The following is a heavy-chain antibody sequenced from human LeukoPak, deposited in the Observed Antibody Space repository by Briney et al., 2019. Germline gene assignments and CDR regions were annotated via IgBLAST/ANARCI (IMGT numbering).Heavy chain of an antibody. CDR3: AKDFVAVAGSDYMDV. Sequence: GGSLRLSCAASGFTFSSYWMSWVRQAPGKGLEWVANIKQDGSEKYYVDSVKGRFTISRDNAKNTLYLQMNILRAEDTAVYYCAKDFVAVAGSDYMDVWGKGTTVTVSS. D-gene: IGHD6-19*01. CDR1: GFTFSSYW. J-gene: IGHJ6*03. CDR2: IKQDGSEK. V-gene: IGHV3-7*01.